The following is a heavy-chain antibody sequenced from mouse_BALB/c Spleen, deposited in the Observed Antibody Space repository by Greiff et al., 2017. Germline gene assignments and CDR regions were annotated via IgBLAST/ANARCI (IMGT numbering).Heavy chain of an antibody. V-gene: IGHV5-12-2*01. CDR3: ARREIKTRGFAY. J-gene: IGHJ3*01. Sequence: EVKVEESGGGLVQPGGSLKLSCAASGFTFSSYTMSWVRQTPEKRLEWVAYISNGGGSTYYPDTVKGRFTISRDNAKNTLYLQMSSLKSEDTAMYYCARREIKTRGFAYWGQGTLVTVSA. CDR1: GFTFSSYT. CDR2: ISNGGGST.